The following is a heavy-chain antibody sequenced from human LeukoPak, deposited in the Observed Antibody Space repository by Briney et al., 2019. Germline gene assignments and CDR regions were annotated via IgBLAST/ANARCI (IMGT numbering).Heavy chain of an antibody. CDR3: ARVSGITPEYYYGMDV. CDR2: IIPILGIA. D-gene: IGHD1/OR15-1a*01. J-gene: IGHJ6*02. Sequence: SVKVSCKASGGTFSSYAISWVRQAPGQGLEWMGRIIPILGIANCAQKFQGRVTITADKSTSTAYMELSSLRSEDTAVYYCARVSGITPEYYYGMDVWGQGTTVTVSS. V-gene: IGHV1-69*04. CDR1: GGTFSSYA.